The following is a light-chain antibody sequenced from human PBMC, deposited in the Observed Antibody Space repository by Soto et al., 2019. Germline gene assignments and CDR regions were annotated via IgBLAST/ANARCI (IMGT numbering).Light chain of an antibody. CDR3: QQYGYSPIT. Sequence: DTLMTQSPATLSVSPGERATLSCRASQSVSDYLAWYQQRPGQAPRLLIFGASTRATGFPARFSGSGSGTDFTLTIDGLEPEDFVVYYCQQYGYSPITFGQGTKVDIK. J-gene: IGKJ1*01. V-gene: IGKV3-15*01. CDR1: QSVSDY. CDR2: GAS.